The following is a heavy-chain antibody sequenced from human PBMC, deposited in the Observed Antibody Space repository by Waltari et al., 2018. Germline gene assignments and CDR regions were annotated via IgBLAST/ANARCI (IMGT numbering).Heavy chain of an antibody. CDR1: GFTFSSYA. V-gene: IGHV3-23*03. CDR2: IYSGGST. Sequence: EVQLLESGGGLVQPGGSLRLSCAASGFTFSSYAMSWVRQAPGKGLEWVSVIYSGGSTYYADSGKGRFTISRDNSKNTLYLQMNSLRAEDTAVYYCAKERDAAFDIWGQGTMVTVSS. CDR3: AKERDAAFDI. J-gene: IGHJ3*02.